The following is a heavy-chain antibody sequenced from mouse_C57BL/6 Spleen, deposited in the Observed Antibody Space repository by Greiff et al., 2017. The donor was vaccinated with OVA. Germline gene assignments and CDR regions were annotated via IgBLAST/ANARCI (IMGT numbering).Heavy chain of an antibody. J-gene: IGHJ2*01. CDR3: ARFTTVVARSYFDY. V-gene: IGHV1-64*01. D-gene: IGHD1-1*01. CDR2: IHPNSGST. Sequence: VKLVESGAELVKPGASVKLSCKASGYTFTSYWMHWVKQRPGQGLEWIGMIHPNSGSTNYNEKFKSKATLTVDKSSSTAYMQLSSLTSEDSAVYYCARFTTVVARSYFDYWGQGTTLTVSS. CDR1: GYTFTSYW.